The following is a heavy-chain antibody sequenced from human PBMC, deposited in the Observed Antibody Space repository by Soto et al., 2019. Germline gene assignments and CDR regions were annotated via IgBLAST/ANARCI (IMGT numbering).Heavy chain of an antibody. J-gene: IGHJ4*02. CDR2: ISGSGGST. CDR3: AKDRNWNYVFDY. D-gene: IGHD1-7*01. Sequence: GGSLRLSCAASGFTFSSYAMSWVRQAPGKGLEWVSAISGSGGSTYYADSVKGRFTISRDNSKDTLYLQMNSLRAEDTAVYYCAKDRNWNYVFDYWGQGTLVTVSS. CDR1: GFTFSSYA. V-gene: IGHV3-23*01.